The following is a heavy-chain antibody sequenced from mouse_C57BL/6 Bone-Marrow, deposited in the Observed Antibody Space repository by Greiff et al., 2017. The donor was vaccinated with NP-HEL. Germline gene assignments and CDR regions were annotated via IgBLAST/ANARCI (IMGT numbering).Heavy chain of an antibody. V-gene: IGHV1-39*01. J-gene: IGHJ3*01. CDR1: GYSFTDYY. CDR3: AGLTGPFAY. Sequence: EVQLVESGPELVKPGASVKISCKASGYSFTDYYMNWVKQSTGKSLEWIGVINPNNGTTSYNQKFKGKATLTVDQSSSTAYMQRNSLTSEDSAVYYCAGLTGPFAYWGQGTLVTVSA. D-gene: IGHD4-1*01. CDR2: INPNNGTT.